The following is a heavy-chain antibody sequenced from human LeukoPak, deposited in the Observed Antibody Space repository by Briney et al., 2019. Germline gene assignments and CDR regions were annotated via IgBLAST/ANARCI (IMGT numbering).Heavy chain of an antibody. J-gene: IGHJ4*02. CDR3: ARQSRISGYPTSDY. CDR2: ISGSGNTI. V-gene: IGHV3-48*03. CDR1: GFTFSNYE. D-gene: IGHD5-12*01. Sequence: GGSLRLSCAASGFTFSNYEMNWVHQAPGKGLEWVSYISGSGNTIYYADSVKGRFTISRDNAKNSVYLQMNSLRVEDTAVYYCARQSRISGYPTSDYWGQGTLVTVSS.